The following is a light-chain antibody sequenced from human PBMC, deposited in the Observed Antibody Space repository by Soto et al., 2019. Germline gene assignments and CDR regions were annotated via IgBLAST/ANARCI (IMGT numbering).Light chain of an antibody. J-gene: IGLJ1*01. Sequence: QSSLTQPRSVSGSLGQSVTISCTGTSSDVGTYNYVSWYQQHPGKAPKVMIYDVSERPSGVPDRSSGSKSGNTASLAISGLQAEDEADYYCCSYAGSPRYVLGNGTKLTVL. V-gene: IGLV2-11*01. CDR1: SSDVGTYNY. CDR2: DVS. CDR3: CSYAGSPRYV.